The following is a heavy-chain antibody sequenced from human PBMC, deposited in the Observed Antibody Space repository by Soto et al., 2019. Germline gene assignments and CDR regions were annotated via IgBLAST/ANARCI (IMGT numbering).Heavy chain of an antibody. CDR3: ARERSRYDRSGYYRPDY. V-gene: IGHV1-69*10. CDR1: GDTFSTYA. CDR2: IIPILGTP. Sequence: SVKVSCKASGDTFSTYAISWVRQAPGQGLEWLGGIIPILGTPSYAQRFQGRVTITADKSTSTAYMELSSLRSEDTAVYYCARERSRYDRSGYYRPDYWGQGTLVTVSS. D-gene: IGHD3-22*01. J-gene: IGHJ4*02.